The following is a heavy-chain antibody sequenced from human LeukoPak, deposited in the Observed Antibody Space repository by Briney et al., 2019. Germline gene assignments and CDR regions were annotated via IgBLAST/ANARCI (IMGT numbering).Heavy chain of an antibody. CDR2: IYYSGST. CDR1: GGSLSSSSYY. Sequence: SETLSLTCTVSGGSLSSSSYYWGWIRQPPGKGLEWIGSIYYSGSTYYNPSLKSRVTISVDTSKNQFSLKLSSVTAADTAVYYCARLLYYYGSGSYYGWFDPWGQGTLVTVSS. V-gene: IGHV4-39*01. CDR3: ARLLYYYGSGSYYGWFDP. J-gene: IGHJ5*02. D-gene: IGHD3-10*01.